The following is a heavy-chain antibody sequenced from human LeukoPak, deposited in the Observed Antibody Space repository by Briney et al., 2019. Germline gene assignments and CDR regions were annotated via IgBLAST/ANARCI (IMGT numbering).Heavy chain of an antibody. D-gene: IGHD3-10*01. J-gene: IGHJ4*02. CDR3: ARGSHYYGSGSYTFFDY. V-gene: IGHV3-74*01. Sequence: KSGGSLRLSCAASGFSFSGHWMHWAHQLPGKGLVWVSRISPTGSTTSYADSVKGRFTISRDNSKNTLYLQMNSLSAEDTAVYYCARGSHYYGSGSYTFFDYWGQGTLVTVSS. CDR2: ISPTGSTT. CDR1: GFSFSGHW.